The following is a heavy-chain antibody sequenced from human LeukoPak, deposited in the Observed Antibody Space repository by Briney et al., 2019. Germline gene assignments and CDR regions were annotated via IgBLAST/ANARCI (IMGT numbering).Heavy chain of an antibody. V-gene: IGHV4-61*02. J-gene: IGHJ4*02. CDR3: ATSRLWYGEIDGY. D-gene: IGHD2-21*01. CDR2: IYTSGST. Sequence: PSETLSLTCTVSGGSISSGSYYWSWIRQPAGKGLEWIGRIYTSGSTNYNPSLKSRVTISVDTSKNQFSLKLSSVTAADTAVYYCATSRLWYGEIDGYWGQGTLVTVSS. CDR1: GGSISSGSYY.